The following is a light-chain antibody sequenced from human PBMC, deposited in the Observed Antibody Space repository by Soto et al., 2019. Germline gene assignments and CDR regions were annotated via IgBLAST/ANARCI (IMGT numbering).Light chain of an antibody. V-gene: IGKV3-20*01. J-gene: IGKJ1*01. CDR2: GAS. Sequence: IVFTQSPGTLSLSPGERGPLSLRASQSVSSNYLAWYQQKPRQAPRLLIYGASTRATGVPDRFSGSGSGTDFTLTISRLEPEDFAVYHCQQYGSLSWTFGQGTKVDNK. CDR3: QQYGSLSWT. CDR1: QSVSSNY.